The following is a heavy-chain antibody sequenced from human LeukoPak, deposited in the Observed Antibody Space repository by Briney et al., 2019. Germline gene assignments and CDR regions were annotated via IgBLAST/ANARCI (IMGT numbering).Heavy chain of an antibody. CDR2: ISGNNDNP. Sequence: ASVKVSCKTSGYTFSNFGINWVRQAPGQGLEWMGWISGNNDNPNYGQKFQGRFTVTADSSTSTAYMELRNLRFDDMAVYYCARDGTSTDDYWGQGTLVTDSS. D-gene: IGHD2-2*01. CDR3: ARDGTSTDDY. V-gene: IGHV1-18*03. CDR1: GYTFSNFG. J-gene: IGHJ4*02.